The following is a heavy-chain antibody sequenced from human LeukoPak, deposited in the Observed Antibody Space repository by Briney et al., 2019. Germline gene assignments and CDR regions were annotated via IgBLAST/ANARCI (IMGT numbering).Heavy chain of an antibody. CDR2: IYPGDSGT. CDR3: ARALRTGQGDYVPVL. D-gene: IGHD4-17*01. Sequence: GESLKISCKASGYKFTNYWIGWVRQMPGKGLEWMTIIYPGDSGTRYSPSFQGQVTISADKSIDTMYLQWSSLKASDTAMYYCARALRTGQGDYVPVLWGQGTLVTVSS. CDR1: GYKFTNYW. V-gene: IGHV5-51*01. J-gene: IGHJ4*02.